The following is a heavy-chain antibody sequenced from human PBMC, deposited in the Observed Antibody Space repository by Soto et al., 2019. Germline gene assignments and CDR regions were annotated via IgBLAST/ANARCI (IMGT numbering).Heavy chain of an antibody. CDR1: GFTFSNFG. D-gene: IGHD3-22*01. CDR3: ARDANYYDSGGPDY. J-gene: IGHJ4*02. CDR2: IWYDGSEK. V-gene: IGHV3-33*01. Sequence: PGGSLRLSCAASGFTFSNFGMHWVRQAPGKGLDWVAVIWYDGSEKYYADSVKGRFTISRDDSKNTLYLQMNSLRAEDTAVYFCARDANYYDSGGPDYWGQGTLVTVSS.